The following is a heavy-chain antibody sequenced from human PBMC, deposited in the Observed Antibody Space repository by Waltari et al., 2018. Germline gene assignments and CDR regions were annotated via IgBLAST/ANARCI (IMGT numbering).Heavy chain of an antibody. V-gene: IGHV4-39*01. Sequence: QLQLQESGPGLVKPSETLSLTCTVSGGSISSSSYYWGWIRQPPGKGLEWSGSIYYSGSTSYNPPLKRRVTISVDTSKNQFSLKLRSVTAADTAGYYCARHGGIVGAWARRGPYDYWGQGTMVTVSS. CDR3: ARHGGIVGAWARRGPYDY. J-gene: IGHJ3*01. CDR1: GGSISSSSYY. CDR2: IYYSGST. D-gene: IGHD1-26*01.